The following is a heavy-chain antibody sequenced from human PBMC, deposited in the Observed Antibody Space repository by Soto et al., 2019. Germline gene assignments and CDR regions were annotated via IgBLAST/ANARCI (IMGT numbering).Heavy chain of an antibody. CDR1: GYRFTSYA. CDR2: INAGNGNT. V-gene: IGHV1-3*01. J-gene: IGHJ4*02. CDR3: ARDFSWFGELIGSDY. D-gene: IGHD3-10*01. Sequence: ASVKVSCKASGYRFTSYAMHWVRQAPGQRLEWMGWINAGNGNTKYSQKFQGRVTITGDTSASTAYMELSSLRSEDTAVYYCARDFSWFGELIGSDYWGQGTLVTVSS.